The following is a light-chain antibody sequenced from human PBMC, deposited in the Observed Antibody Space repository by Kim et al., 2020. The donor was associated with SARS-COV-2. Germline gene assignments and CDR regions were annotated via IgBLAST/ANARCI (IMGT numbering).Light chain of an antibody. CDR1: LLSQKY. J-gene: IGLJ7*01. CDR3: YSATDNTGL. CDR2: KDS. V-gene: IGLV3-27*01. Sequence: SYELTQPSSVSVSPGQTAKITCSGDLLSQKYARWLQQRPGQAPVLVIFKDSDRPSGFPERFSGSSSGTTVTLTIDGVQVEDEADYYCYSATDNTGLFGGGTQLTVL.